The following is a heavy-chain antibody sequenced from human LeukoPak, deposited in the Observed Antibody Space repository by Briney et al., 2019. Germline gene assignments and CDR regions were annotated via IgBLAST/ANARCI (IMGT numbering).Heavy chain of an antibody. CDR3: AREVGYCSGGSCYSYFDY. J-gene: IGHJ4*02. Sequence: SETLSLTCTVSGGSISSYYWSWIRQPPGKGLEWIGHIYYSGSTNYNPSLKSRVTISLDTSKNQFSLNLRSVTAADTAVYYCAREVGYCSGGSCYSYFDYWGQGTLVTVSS. CDR2: IYYSGST. CDR1: GGSISSYY. D-gene: IGHD2-15*01. V-gene: IGHV4-59*12.